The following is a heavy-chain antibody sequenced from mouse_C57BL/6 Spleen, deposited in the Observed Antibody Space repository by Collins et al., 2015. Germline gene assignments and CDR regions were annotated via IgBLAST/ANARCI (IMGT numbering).Heavy chain of an antibody. D-gene: IGHD2-4*01. Sequence: QVQLQQSGPELVKPGASVKISCKASGYAFSSSWMNWVKQRPGKGLEWIGRIYPGDGDTNYNGKFKGKATLTADKSSSTAYMQLSSLTSEDSAVYFCARGGTYDYDEGFAYWGQGTLVTVSA. V-gene: IGHV1-82*01. CDR2: IYPGDGDT. CDR3: ARGGTYDYDEGFAY. J-gene: IGHJ3*01. CDR1: GYAFSSSW.